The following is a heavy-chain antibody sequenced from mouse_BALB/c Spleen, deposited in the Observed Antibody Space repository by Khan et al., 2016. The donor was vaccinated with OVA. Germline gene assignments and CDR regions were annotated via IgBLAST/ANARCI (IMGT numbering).Heavy chain of an antibody. CDR2: IWSGGST. D-gene: IGHD2-14*01. CDR3: ARNSYMYDFAY. Sequence: QVQLKQSGPGLVQPSQSLSITCTVSDFSLTTYGVHWVRQSPGKGLEWLGVIWSGGSTDYDAAFISRLSISKDNSKSQVFFKMHNLQGDDTAMYYCARNSYMYDFAYWGQGTLVTVSA. J-gene: IGHJ3*01. V-gene: IGHV2-4-1*01. CDR1: DFSLTTYG.